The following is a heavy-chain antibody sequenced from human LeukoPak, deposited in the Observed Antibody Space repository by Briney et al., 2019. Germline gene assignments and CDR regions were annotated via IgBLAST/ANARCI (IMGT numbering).Heavy chain of an antibody. CDR3: AREDSSGSPLTSYFHF. Sequence: GGSLRLSCAASGFTFSDYYMNWIRQAPGKGLEWVSSISRSGSTIYYADSVKGRFTISRDNAKNSLYLQMNSLRAEDTAVYFCAREDSSGSPLTSYFHFWGQGTLVTVS. D-gene: IGHD1-26*01. J-gene: IGHJ4*02. CDR1: GFTFSDYY. V-gene: IGHV3-11*01. CDR2: ISRSGSTI.